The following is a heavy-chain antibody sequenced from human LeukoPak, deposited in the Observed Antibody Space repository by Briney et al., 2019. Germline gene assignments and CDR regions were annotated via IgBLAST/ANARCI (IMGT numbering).Heavy chain of an antibody. Sequence: GGSLRLSCAASGFTFSNACMSWVRQAPGKGLEWVGRIKSKTDGGTTDYAAPVKGRFTISRDDSKNPLYLQMNSLKTEDTAVYYCTTDNYYDSSGYYYYMDVWGKGTTVTVSS. CDR2: IKSKTDGGTT. CDR3: TTDNYYDSSGYYYYMDV. D-gene: IGHD3-22*01. CDR1: GFTFSNAC. V-gene: IGHV3-15*01. J-gene: IGHJ6*03.